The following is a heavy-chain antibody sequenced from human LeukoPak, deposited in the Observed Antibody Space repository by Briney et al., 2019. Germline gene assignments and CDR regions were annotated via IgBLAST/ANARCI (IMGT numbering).Heavy chain of an antibody. D-gene: IGHD5-18*01. CDR3: ASSYGTAMVH. J-gene: IGHJ4*02. CDR2: IYNSGST. Sequence: SETLSLTCTVSGDSISSYYWGWIRQPPGKGLEWIGYIYNSGSTNYNPSLKSRVTISINTSKKQFSLKLSSVTAADTAVYYCASSYGTAMVHWGQGTLVTVSS. CDR1: GDSISSYY. V-gene: IGHV4-59*01.